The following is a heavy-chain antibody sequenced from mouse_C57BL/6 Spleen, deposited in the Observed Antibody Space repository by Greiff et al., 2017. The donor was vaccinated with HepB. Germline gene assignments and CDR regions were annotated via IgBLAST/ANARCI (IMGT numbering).Heavy chain of an antibody. CDR1: GYTFTSYW. Sequence: VQLQQPGAELVRPGSSVKLSCKASGYTFTSYWMHWVKQRPIQGLEWIGNIDPSDSETHYNQKFKDKATLTVDKSSSTAYMQLSSLTSEDSAVYYCARVQLRLPFDYWGQGTTLTVSS. V-gene: IGHV1-52*01. J-gene: IGHJ2*01. CDR2: IDPSDSET. D-gene: IGHD3-2*02. CDR3: ARVQLRLPFDY.